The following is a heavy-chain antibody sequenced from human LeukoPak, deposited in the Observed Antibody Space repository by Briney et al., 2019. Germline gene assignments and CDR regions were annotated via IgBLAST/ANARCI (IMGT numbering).Heavy chain of an antibody. CDR3: ARAWGEYQLLYVDY. Sequence: SETLSLTCTVSGGSINYDYWSWIRQSPGKRLEWIGYIHYSGATNYSPSLNSRVTISVDTSKNQFSLKLSSVTAADTAVYYCARAWGEYQLLYVDYWGQGTLVTVSS. J-gene: IGHJ4*02. D-gene: IGHD2-2*02. CDR2: IHYSGAT. CDR1: GGSINYDY. V-gene: IGHV4-59*12.